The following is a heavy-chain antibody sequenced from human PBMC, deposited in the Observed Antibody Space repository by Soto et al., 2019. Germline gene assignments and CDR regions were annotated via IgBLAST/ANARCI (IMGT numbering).Heavy chain of an antibody. Sequence: EVQLVQSGAEVKKPGESLRMSCEASGYTFTNNWISWVRQMPGKGLEWMGRINPSDSNTNYSPSFQGHVTISVDKSISTVYLQWSSLKASDTAMYYCARGHGWVDYWGQGTLVTVSS. J-gene: IGHJ4*02. D-gene: IGHD6-19*01. CDR2: INPSDSNT. V-gene: IGHV5-10-1*01. CDR1: GYTFTNNW. CDR3: ARGHGWVDY.